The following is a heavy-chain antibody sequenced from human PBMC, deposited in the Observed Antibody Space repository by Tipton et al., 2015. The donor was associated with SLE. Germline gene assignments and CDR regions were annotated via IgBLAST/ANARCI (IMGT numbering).Heavy chain of an antibody. CDR3: ATEHFDY. D-gene: IGHD1/OR15-1a*01. CDR1: LYSISSGFY. CDR2: IYHSGST. Sequence: TLSLTCTVSLYSISSGFYWGWIRQPPGKGLEWIGAIYHSGSTYYSPSLKSRVTISIDTSKNQFSLRLNSVTAADTAMYYCATEHFDYWVQVTMVTVSS. V-gene: IGHV4-38-2*02. J-gene: IGHJ3*01.